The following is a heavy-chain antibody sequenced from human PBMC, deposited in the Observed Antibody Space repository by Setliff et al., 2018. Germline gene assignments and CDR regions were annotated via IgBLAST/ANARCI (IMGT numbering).Heavy chain of an antibody. CDR2: IFSMDQK. D-gene: IGHD3-22*01. CDR3: ARIGTSSVLYGMDV. Sequence: SGPTLVNPTETLTLTCTISGFSLSDGRVGVTWIRQPPGKALEWLATIFSMDQKSYSTSLESRLLISKDTSATQVVLMMTNMDPADTGTYYCARIGTSSVLYGMDVWGQGTTVTVSS. V-gene: IGHV2-26*03. CDR1: GFSLSDGRVG. J-gene: IGHJ6*02.